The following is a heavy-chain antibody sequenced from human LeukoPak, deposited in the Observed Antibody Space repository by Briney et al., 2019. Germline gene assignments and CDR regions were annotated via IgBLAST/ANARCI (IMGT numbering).Heavy chain of an antibody. CDR3: ARRRITMVRGNWFDP. CDR1: DGSFSGYY. D-gene: IGHD3-10*01. Sequence: SETLSLTCAVYDGSFSGYYWSWIRQPPGKGLEWIGEINHSGSTNYNPSLKSRVTISVDTSKNQFSLKLSSVTAADTAVYYCARRRITMVRGNWFDPWGQGTLVTVSS. CDR2: INHSGST. J-gene: IGHJ5*02. V-gene: IGHV4-34*01.